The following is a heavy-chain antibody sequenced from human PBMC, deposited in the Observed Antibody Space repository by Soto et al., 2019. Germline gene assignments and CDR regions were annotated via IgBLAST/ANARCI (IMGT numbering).Heavy chain of an antibody. Sequence: PGGSLRLSCAASGFNLNTHEMNWVRQAPGKGREWIAYLGNSGGTTFYSDSVKGRFTISRDNAQNSLYLHMNSLRVEDTAVYYCVRDQTTVSYGRAFDIWGQGTGATVS. V-gene: IGHV3-48*03. D-gene: IGHD2-15*01. CDR1: GFNLNTHE. CDR2: LGNSGGTT. CDR3: VRDQTTVSYGRAFDI. J-gene: IGHJ3*02.